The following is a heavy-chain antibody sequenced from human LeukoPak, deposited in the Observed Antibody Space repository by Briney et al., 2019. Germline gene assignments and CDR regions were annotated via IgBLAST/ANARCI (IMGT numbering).Heavy chain of an antibody. D-gene: IGHD4-17*01. CDR3: ARTYGDYPNYYFDY. V-gene: IGHV1-46*01. CDR1: GYTFTSYY. CDR2: ISPSGGST. Sequence: ASVKVSCKASGYTFTSYYIHWVRQAPGQGLEWMGIISPSGGSTSYAQKFQGRVTMTRDTSTSTVYVELRSLRSEDTAVYYCARTYGDYPNYYFDYWGQGTLVTVSS. J-gene: IGHJ4*02.